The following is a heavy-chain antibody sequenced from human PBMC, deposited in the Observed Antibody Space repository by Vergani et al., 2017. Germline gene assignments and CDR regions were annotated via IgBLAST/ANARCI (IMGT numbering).Heavy chain of an antibody. J-gene: IGHJ4*02. Sequence: VQLVESGGGVVQPGRSLRLSCAASGFTFSSYAMSWVRQAPGKGLEWVSAISGSGGSTYYADSVKGRFTISRDNSKNTLYLQMNSLRAEDTAVYYCAKAGDFWSAIGYFDYWGQGTLVTVSS. V-gene: IGHV3-23*04. CDR2: ISGSGGST. D-gene: IGHD3-3*01. CDR1: GFTFSSYA. CDR3: AKAGDFWSAIGYFDY.